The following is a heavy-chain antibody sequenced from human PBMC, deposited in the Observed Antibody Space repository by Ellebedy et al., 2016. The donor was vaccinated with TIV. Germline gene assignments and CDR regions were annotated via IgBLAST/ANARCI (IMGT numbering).Heavy chain of an antibody. Sequence: MPSETLSLTCTVSGGSISSYYWSWIRQPPGKGLEWIGYIYYSGSTNYNPSLKSRVTISVDTSKNQFSLKLSSVTAADTAVYYCARERLGLSGPSDAFDIWGQGTMVTVSS. CDR3: ARERLGLSGPSDAFDI. J-gene: IGHJ3*02. CDR2: IYYSGST. CDR1: GGSISSYY. D-gene: IGHD2/OR15-2a*01. V-gene: IGHV4-59*12.